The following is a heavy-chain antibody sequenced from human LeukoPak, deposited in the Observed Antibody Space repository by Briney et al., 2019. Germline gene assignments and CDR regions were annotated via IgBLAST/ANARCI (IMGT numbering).Heavy chain of an antibody. CDR2: IDYSGTT. CDR1: GGSISNGSYY. CDR3: ARRGQAAGSKGAFDY. J-gene: IGHJ4*02. D-gene: IGHD6-13*01. Sequence: SETLSLTCTVSGGSISNGSYYWGWIRQPPGKGLEWIGSIDYSGTTYYNPSLKSRVTISVDTSKNQFSLKLSSVTAADTALYYCARRGQAAGSKGAFDYWGQGTLVTVSS. V-gene: IGHV4-39*01.